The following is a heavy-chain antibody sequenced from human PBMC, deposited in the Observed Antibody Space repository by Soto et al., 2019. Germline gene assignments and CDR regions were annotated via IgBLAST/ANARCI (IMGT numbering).Heavy chain of an antibody. CDR3: ARDNLPWFVAVIYGGHSCYS. Sequence: AAVKPSCKASGYTFTTYGINWVRQAPGQGPEWVGWISAYNGNTNYVQKLQGRVSMTTDTSTATAYMELRSLRSDDTAVDYCARDNLPWFVAVIYGGHSCYSWS. D-gene: IGHD3-10*01. CDR1: GYTFTTYG. V-gene: IGHV1-18*01. CDR2: ISAYNGNT. J-gene: IGHJ5*01.